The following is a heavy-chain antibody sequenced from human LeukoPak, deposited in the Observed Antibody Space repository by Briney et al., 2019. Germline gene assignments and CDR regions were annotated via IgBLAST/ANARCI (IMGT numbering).Heavy chain of an antibody. Sequence: PGGSLRLSCAASGFTFSDYYMSWIRQAPGKGLEWVSSISSSSSYIYYADSVKGRFTISRDNAKNSLYLQMNSLRAEDTAVYFCARNWATGDYWGQGTLVTVSS. J-gene: IGHJ4*02. CDR1: GFTFSDYY. CDR2: ISSSSSYI. CDR3: ARNWATGDY. V-gene: IGHV3-11*06. D-gene: IGHD5-24*01.